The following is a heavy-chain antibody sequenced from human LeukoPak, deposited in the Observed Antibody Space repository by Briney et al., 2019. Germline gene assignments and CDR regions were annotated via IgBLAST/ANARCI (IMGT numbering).Heavy chain of an antibody. V-gene: IGHV3-48*02. CDR2: ISSTGNTI. Sequence: GGSLRLSCAASGFTFSSYNMNWVRQAPGMGLERVSFISSTGNTIYYADSVKGRFTISRDNAKNSLYLQMNSLRDEDAAVYYCARGSGSSWYVHYYFDYWGQGTLVTVSS. CDR3: ARGSGSSWYVHYYFDY. J-gene: IGHJ4*02. CDR1: GFTFSSYN. D-gene: IGHD6-13*01.